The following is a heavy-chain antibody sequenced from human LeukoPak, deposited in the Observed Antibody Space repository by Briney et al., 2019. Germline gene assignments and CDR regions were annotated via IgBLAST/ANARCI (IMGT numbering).Heavy chain of an antibody. CDR2: IIPIFGTA. J-gene: IGHJ4*02. V-gene: IGHV1-69*05. CDR3: ARDSSRWYYFDY. D-gene: IGHD6-19*01. Sequence: SVKVSCKASGGTFSSYAISWVRQAPGQGLEWMGGIIPIFGTANYAQKFQGRVTITTDESTSTAYMELSSLRSEDTAVYYCARDSSRWYYFDYWGQGTLVTVSS. CDR1: GGTFSSYA.